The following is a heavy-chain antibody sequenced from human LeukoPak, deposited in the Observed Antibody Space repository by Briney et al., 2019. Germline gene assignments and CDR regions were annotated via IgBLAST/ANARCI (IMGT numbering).Heavy chain of an antibody. CDR2: MNPNSGNT. CDR3: ARVGGVYAIYYYYNNMDV. J-gene: IGHJ6*03. Sequence: GASVKVSCKASGYTFTSYDINWVRQATGQGLERMGWMNPNSGNTGYAQKFQGRVTMTRNTSISTAYMELSSLRSEDTAVYYCARVGGVYAIYYYYNNMDVGGKGPTVTVPS. V-gene: IGHV1-8*01. D-gene: IGHD2-8*01. CDR1: GYTFTSYD.